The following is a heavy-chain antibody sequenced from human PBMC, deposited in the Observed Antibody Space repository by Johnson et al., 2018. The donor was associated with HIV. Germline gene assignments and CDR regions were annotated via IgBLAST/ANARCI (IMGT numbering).Heavy chain of an antibody. Sequence: QVQLVESGGGVVQPGGSPRLSCAASGFTFSSYGMHWVRQAPGKGLEWVAFIRYDGSNKYYADSVKGRFTISRDNSKNTLYLQMNSLRAEDTAVYYCAKGGITMAPDAFDIWGQGTMVTVSS. V-gene: IGHV3-30*02. J-gene: IGHJ3*02. D-gene: IGHD3-10*01. CDR3: AKGGITMAPDAFDI. CDR1: GFTFSSYG. CDR2: IRYDGSNK.